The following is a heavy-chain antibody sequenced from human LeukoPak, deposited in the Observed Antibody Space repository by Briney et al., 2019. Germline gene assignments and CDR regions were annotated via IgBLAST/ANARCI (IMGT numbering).Heavy chain of an antibody. CDR1: GYTFPSYY. Sequence: ASVKVSCKASGYTFPSYYMHLAREAPGRRPGRAGIINASGGSTIYAQKFQGRVTMTRDTSTSTAYMELSSLRSEDTAVYYCARGDSNYYYGMDVWGQGTTVTVSS. CDR3: ARGDSNYYYGMDV. V-gene: IGHV1-46*01. J-gene: IGHJ6*02. D-gene: IGHD4-11*01. CDR2: INASGGST.